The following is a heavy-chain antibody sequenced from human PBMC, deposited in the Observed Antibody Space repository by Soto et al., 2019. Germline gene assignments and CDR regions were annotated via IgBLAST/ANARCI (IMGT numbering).Heavy chain of an antibody. V-gene: IGHV4-59*01. CDR3: ARDFQGPAVYANRQGFDP. CDR2: IYYSGST. Sequence: QVQLQESGPGLVKPSETLSLTCTVSGGSISSYYWSWIRQPPGKGLEWIGYIYYSGSTNYNPSLKSRVTISVDTSKNQFSLKLSSVTAADTAVYYCARDFQGPAVYANRQGFDPWGQGTLVTVSS. D-gene: IGHD2-8*01. J-gene: IGHJ5*02. CDR1: GGSISSYY.